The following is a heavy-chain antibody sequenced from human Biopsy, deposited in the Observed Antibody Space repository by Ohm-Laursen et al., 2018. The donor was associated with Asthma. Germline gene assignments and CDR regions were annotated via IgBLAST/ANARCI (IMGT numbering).Heavy chain of an antibody. D-gene: IGHD2-2*01. CDR3: ARKAGSCISRTCYSLDF. CDR1: GGTFNTYV. J-gene: IGHJ4*02. V-gene: IGHV1-69*13. Sequence: ASVKVSCKSLGGTFNTYVIGWVRQAPGQGLEWMGGINSVFGTTTYPQKFQDRVTVTADDSTSTVYMELSSLRSEDTAVYYYARKAGSCISRTCYSLDFWGQGTLVTVSS. CDR2: INSVFGTT.